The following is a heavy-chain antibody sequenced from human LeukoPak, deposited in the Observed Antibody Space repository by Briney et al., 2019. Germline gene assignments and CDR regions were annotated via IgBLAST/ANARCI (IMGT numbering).Heavy chain of an antibody. CDR1: GFTFSSYS. CDR3: ARGVRILTGYYHY. D-gene: IGHD3-9*01. J-gene: IGHJ4*02. Sequence: GSLRLSCAASGFTFSSYSMNWVRQAPGEGLEWVSSISSSSSYIYYADSVKGRFTISRDNAKNSLYLQMNSLRAEDTAVYYCARGVRILTGYYHYWGQGTLVTVSS. V-gene: IGHV3-21*01. CDR2: ISSSSSYI.